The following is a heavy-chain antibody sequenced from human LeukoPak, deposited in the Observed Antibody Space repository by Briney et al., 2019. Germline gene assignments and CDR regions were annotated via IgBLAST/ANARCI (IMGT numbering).Heavy chain of an antibody. J-gene: IGHJ6*03. V-gene: IGHV1-69*05. CDR2: IIPIFGTA. CDR1: GGTFSSYA. Sequence: SVKVSCKASGGTFSSYAISWVRQAPGQGLEWMGGIIPIFGTANYAQKFQGRVTITTDESTSTAYMELSSLRSEDTAVYYCARAAYSYGSLYYYYYYMDVWGEGTTVTVSS. CDR3: ARAAYSYGSLYYYYYYMDV. D-gene: IGHD5-18*01.